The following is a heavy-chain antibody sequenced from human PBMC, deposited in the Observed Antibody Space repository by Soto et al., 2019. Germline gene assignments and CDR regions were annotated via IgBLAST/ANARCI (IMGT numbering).Heavy chain of an antibody. J-gene: IGHJ4*02. CDR1: GGSISSGGYY. V-gene: IGHV4-31*03. D-gene: IGHD2-2*01. CDR2: IYYSGST. CDR3: ARSPYCSSTSCYEEYYFDY. Sequence: SETLSLTCTVSGGSISSGGYYWSWIRQHPGKGLEWIGYIYYSGSTYYNPSLKSRVTISVDTSKNQFSLKLTSVTAADTAVYYCARSPYCSSTSCYEEYYFDYWGQGTLVTVS.